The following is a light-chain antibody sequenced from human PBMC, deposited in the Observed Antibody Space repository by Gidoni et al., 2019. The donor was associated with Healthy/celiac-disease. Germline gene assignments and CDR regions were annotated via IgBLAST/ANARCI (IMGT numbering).Light chain of an antibody. CDR1: SSDVGGYNY. CDR2: EVS. J-gene: IGLJ3*02. V-gene: IGLV2-14*01. Sequence: QSALTQPASVSGSPGQSITISCTGTSSDVGGYNYVSWYQRHPGKASKLMIYEVSNRPSGVSNRFSGSKSGNTASLTISGLQAEDEADYYCSSYTSSTLRVFGGGTKLTVL. CDR3: SSYTSSTLRV.